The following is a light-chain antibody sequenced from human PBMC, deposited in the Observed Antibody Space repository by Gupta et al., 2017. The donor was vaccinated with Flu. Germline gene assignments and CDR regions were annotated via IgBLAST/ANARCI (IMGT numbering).Light chain of an antibody. Sequence: QSALTQPRSVSGSPGQSVTISCTGSTSDIGAYDYVSWFQHHPGKAPKLIIYDVTKRSSGVPARFSGSKSANTASLTISTLQAEDEADYHCCSFAGSYTLVFGGGTKLTVL. J-gene: IGLJ2*01. V-gene: IGLV2-11*01. CDR2: DVT. CDR3: CSFAGSYTLV. CDR1: TSDIGAYDY.